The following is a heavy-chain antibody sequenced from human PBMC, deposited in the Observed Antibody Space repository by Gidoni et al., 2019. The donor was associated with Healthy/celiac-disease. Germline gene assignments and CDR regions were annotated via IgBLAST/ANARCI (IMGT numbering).Heavy chain of an antibody. J-gene: IGHJ6*02. Sequence: QVQLQESGPGLVKPSEPLSLTCPVSGCSISSYYWSWIRQPAGKGLEWIGRIYTSGSTNYNPSLKSRVTMSVDTSKNQFSLKLSSVTAADTAVYYCARDQGWMGASYYYYGMDVWGQGTTVTVSS. V-gene: IGHV4-4*07. D-gene: IGHD1-26*01. CDR1: GCSISSYY. CDR3: ARDQGWMGASYYYYGMDV. CDR2: IYTSGST.